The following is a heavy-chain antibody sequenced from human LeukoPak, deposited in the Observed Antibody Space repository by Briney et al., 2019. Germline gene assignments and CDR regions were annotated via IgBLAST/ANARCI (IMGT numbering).Heavy chain of an antibody. CDR1: GFTFGSYA. J-gene: IGHJ4*02. CDR3: AKDFGDLVVDVPGALGYSDS. D-gene: IGHD2-15*01. Sequence: GGSLRLSCTGSGFTFGSYAITWVRQAPGKGLEWLSVISGSGRRTYYADSVKGRLTISRDNFKKTVYLQMNSLRVEDTAVYFCAKDFGDLVVDVPGALGYSDSWGQGTLVTVSS. V-gene: IGHV3-23*01. CDR2: ISGSGRRT.